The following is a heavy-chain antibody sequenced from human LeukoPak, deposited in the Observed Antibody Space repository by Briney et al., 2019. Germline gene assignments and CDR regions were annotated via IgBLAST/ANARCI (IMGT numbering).Heavy chain of an antibody. V-gene: IGHV3-48*04. CDR2: ISSSGSTI. Sequence: GGSLRLSCAASGFTFSSYSMNWVRQAPGKGLEWVSYISSSGSTIYYADSVKGRFTISRDNAKNSLYLQMNSLRAEDTAVYYCARGPYPQFSSSSRYKAFDMWGQGTMVTVSS. CDR1: GFTFSSYS. J-gene: IGHJ3*02. CDR3: ARGPYPQFSSSSRYKAFDM. D-gene: IGHD6-13*01.